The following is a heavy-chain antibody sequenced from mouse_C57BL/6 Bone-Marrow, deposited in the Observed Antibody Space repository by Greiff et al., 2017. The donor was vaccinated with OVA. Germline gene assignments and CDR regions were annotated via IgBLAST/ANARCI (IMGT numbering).Heavy chain of an antibody. CDR3: ALITTVPDWFAY. CDR1: GYTFTSYW. Sequence: VQLQQPGAELVKPGASVKMSCKASGYTFTSYWITWVKQRPGQGLEWIGDIYPGSGSTNYNEKFKSKATLTVDTSSSTAYMQLSSLTSEDAAVYYCALITTVPDWFAYWGQGTLVTVSA. J-gene: IGHJ3*01. CDR2: IYPGSGST. V-gene: IGHV1-55*01. D-gene: IGHD1-1*01.